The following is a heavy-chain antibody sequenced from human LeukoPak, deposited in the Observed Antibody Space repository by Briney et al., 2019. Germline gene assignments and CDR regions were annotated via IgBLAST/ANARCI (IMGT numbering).Heavy chain of an antibody. CDR3: ARDEIAVAGYFDY. CDR1: GFTFSSYA. D-gene: IGHD6-19*01. Sequence: GGSLRLSCAASGFTFSSYAMSWVRQAPGKGLEWVSSISSSSSYIYYADSVKGRFTISRDNAKNSLYLQMNSLRAEDTAVYYCARDEIAVAGYFDYWGQGTLVTVSS. V-gene: IGHV3-21*01. J-gene: IGHJ4*02. CDR2: ISSSSSYI.